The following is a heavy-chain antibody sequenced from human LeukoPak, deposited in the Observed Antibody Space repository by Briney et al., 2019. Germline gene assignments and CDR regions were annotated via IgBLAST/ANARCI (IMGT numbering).Heavy chain of an antibody. D-gene: IGHD6-19*01. CDR3: AKEPIAVAGTFDY. Sequence: GGSLRLSCAASGFTFSSYAMSWVRQDPGKGLEWVSAISGNGGYTWYADSMKGRFTISRDNSKNTLYLQMNSLRAEDTAVYYCAKEPIAVAGTFDYWGQGTLVTVSS. V-gene: IGHV3-23*01. CDR2: ISGNGGYT. J-gene: IGHJ4*02. CDR1: GFTFSSYA.